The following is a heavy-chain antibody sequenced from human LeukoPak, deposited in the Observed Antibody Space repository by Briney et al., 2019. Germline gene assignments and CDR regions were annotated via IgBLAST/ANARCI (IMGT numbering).Heavy chain of an antibody. J-gene: IGHJ4*02. D-gene: IGHD6-25*01. Sequence: GASVKVSCKGSGGTFSSYAISWVRQAPGQGLEWMGRIIPIRGIANYAQKFQGRVTITADTSTSTAYMELSSLRSEDTAVYYCARESIAAREKDFDYWGQGTLVTVSS. CDR3: ARESIAAREKDFDY. CDR1: GGTFSSYA. CDR2: IIPIRGIA. V-gene: IGHV1-69*04.